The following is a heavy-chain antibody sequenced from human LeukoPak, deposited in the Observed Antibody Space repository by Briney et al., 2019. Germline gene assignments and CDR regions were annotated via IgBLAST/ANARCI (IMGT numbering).Heavy chain of an antibody. D-gene: IGHD6-19*01. CDR2: VYFSGST. CDR1: GGSISSYY. J-gene: IGHJ4*02. Sequence: SETLSLTCTVSGGSISSYYWSWLRQPPGKGLEWIGYVYFSGSTDYNPSLKSRVTISVDTSKNQFSLKLSSVTAADTAVYYCAAYSSGWYFDYWGQGTLVTVSS. CDR3: AAYSSGWYFDY. V-gene: IGHV4-59*01.